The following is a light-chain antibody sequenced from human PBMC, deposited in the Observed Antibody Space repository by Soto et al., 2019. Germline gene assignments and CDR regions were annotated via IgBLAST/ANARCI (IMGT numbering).Light chain of an antibody. Sequence: QSVLTQPPSASGPPGQRVTISCSGSSSNIGSNTLNWYQQLPVSALILFFYSNNQRPSGVPDRFSGSKSGTSASLAISGLQSEEEADYDCAAGDDILNGYVFGTGTMV. V-gene: IGLV1-44*01. CDR2: SNN. CDR1: SSNIGSNT. CDR3: AAGDDILNGYV. J-gene: IGLJ1*01.